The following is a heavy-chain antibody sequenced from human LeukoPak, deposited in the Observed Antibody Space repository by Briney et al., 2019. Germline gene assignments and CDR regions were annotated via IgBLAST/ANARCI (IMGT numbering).Heavy chain of an antibody. D-gene: IGHD5-12*01. CDR3: ARRSAYIVATMTQGFDY. J-gene: IGHJ4*02. Sequence: GESLKISCKGSGYSFTSYWIGWVRPMPGKGLEWMGIIYPGDSDTRYSPSFQGQVTISADKSISTAYLQWSSLKASDTAMYYCARRSAYIVATMTQGFDYWGQGTLVTVSS. V-gene: IGHV5-51*01. CDR2: IYPGDSDT. CDR1: GYSFTSYW.